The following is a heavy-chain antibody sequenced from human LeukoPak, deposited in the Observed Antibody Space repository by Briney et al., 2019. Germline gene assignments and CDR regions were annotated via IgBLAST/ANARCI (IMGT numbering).Heavy chain of an antibody. CDR1: GFTFSDYY. V-gene: IGHV3-11*04. J-gene: IGHJ4*02. D-gene: IGHD3-22*01. CDR2: ISSSGSTI. CDR3: ARPASYYYDSSGYYY. Sequence: PGGSLRLSCAASGFTFSDYYMSWIRHAPGRGLEWVSYISSSGSTIYYADSVKGRFTISRDNAKNSLYLQMNSLRAEDTAVYYCARPASYYYDSSGYYYWGQGTLVTVSS.